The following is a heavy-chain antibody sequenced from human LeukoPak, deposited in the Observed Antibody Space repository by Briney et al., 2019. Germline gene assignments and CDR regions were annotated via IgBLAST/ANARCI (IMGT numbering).Heavy chain of an antibody. Sequence: GGSLRLSCASSGFIFRSYAMRGVRQAPGKGLEWVSAIRGTGDSTSYADVVKGRFTISRENSKNTLYLHMRALRAEDTAIYFCAKGSSSWYPFDYWGQGTLVSVSS. V-gene: IGHV3-23*01. CDR2: IRGTGDST. CDR3: AKGSSSWYPFDY. J-gene: IGHJ4*02. CDR1: GFIFRSYA. D-gene: IGHD6-13*01.